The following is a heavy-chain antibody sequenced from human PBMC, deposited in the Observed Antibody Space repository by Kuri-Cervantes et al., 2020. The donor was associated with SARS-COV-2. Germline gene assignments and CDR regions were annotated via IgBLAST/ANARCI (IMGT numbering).Heavy chain of an antibody. CDR2: IYYSGST. V-gene: IGHV4-39*01. CDR3: ARGLTTITLYFFDS. D-gene: IGHD4-11*01. J-gene: IGHJ4*02. Sequence: SETLSLTCTVSGGSISSSSYYWGWIRQPPGKGLEWIGSIYYSGSTYYNPSLKSRVTISVDTSKNQFSLKLSSVTAADTAVYYCARGLTTITLYFFDSWGQGTLVTVSS. CDR1: GGSISSSSYY.